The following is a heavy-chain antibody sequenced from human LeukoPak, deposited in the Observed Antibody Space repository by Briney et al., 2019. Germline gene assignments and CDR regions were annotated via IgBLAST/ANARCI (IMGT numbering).Heavy chain of an antibody. CDR3: AKDLTIFGVVLIVLEDDY. Sequence: PGGSLRLSCAASGFTFSGYAMSWVRQAPGKGPEWVSTLSGSGGSTYYADSVKGRFTISRDNSKNTLYLQMNSLRAEDTAVYYCAKDLTIFGVVLIVLEDDYWGQGTLVTVSS. CDR2: LSGSGGST. D-gene: IGHD3-3*01. J-gene: IGHJ4*02. CDR1: GFTFSGYA. V-gene: IGHV3-23*01.